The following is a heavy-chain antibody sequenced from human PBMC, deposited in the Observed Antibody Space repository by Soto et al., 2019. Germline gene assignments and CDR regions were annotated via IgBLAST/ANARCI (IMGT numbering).Heavy chain of an antibody. CDR1: GFTFSSYG. CDR3: ARELGYSSGRDYYYYGMDV. J-gene: IGHJ6*02. V-gene: IGHV3-33*01. Sequence: PGGSLRLSCAASGFTFSSYGMHWVRQAPGKGLEWVAVIWYDGSNKYYADSVKGRFTISRDNSKNTLYLQMNSLRAEDTAVYYCARELGYSSGRDYYYYGMDVWGQGTTVTVSS. D-gene: IGHD6-19*01. CDR2: IWYDGSNK.